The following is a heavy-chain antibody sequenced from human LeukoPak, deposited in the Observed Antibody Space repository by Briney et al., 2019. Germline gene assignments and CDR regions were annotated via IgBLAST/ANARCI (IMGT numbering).Heavy chain of an antibody. CDR3: ARLRPAVEGYNWFDP. J-gene: IGHJ5*02. CDR1: GYTFTSYG. Sequence: GASVKVSCKASGYTFTSYGISWVRQAPGQGLEWMGWISAYNGNTNYAQRLQGRVTMTTDTSTSTAYMELRSLRSDDTAVYYCARLRPAVEGYNWFDPWGQGTLVTVSS. D-gene: IGHD6-19*01. CDR2: ISAYNGNT. V-gene: IGHV1-18*01.